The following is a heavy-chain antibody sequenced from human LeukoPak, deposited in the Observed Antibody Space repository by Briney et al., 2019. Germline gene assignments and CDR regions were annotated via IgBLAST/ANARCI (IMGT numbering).Heavy chain of an antibody. CDR2: INHSGST. D-gene: IGHD2-2*01. CDR3: ARVAVVPAAMDY. CDR1: GGSFSGYY. V-gene: IGHV4-34*01. J-gene: IGHJ4*02. Sequence: SETLSLTCAVYGGSFSGYYWSWIRQPPGKGLEWIGEINHSGSTNYNPSLKSRVTISVDTSKNQFSLKLSSVTAADTAVYYCARVAVVPAAMDYWGQGTLVTVSS.